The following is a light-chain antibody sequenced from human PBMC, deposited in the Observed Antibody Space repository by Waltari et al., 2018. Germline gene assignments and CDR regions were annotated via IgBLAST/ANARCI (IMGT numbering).Light chain of an antibody. CDR1: QSVARA. CDR2: NTY. J-gene: IGKJ1*01. CDR3: QNYVRLPAT. Sequence: ELVLTQSQGTLSLSPGERATLSCRASQSVARALAWYQQKPGQPPRLLIYNTYTRATGVPDRFSGGGSWTDFSLTISRLEPEDFAVYYCQNYVRLPATFGQGTKVEIK. V-gene: IGKV3-20*01.